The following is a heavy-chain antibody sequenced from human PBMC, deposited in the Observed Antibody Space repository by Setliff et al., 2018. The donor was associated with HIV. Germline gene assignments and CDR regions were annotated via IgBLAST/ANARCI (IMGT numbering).Heavy chain of an antibody. Sequence: GGSRRLSCAASGFTFSSYEMNWVRQAPGKGLEWVSYISSSSSTIYYADSVKGRFTISRDNAKNSLYLQMNSLRAEDTAVYYCAKDHATSSWFTALLDYWGQGALVTVSS. J-gene: IGHJ4*02. D-gene: IGHD6-13*01. V-gene: IGHV3-48*03. CDR2: ISSSSSTI. CDR3: AKDHATSSWFTALLDY. CDR1: GFTFSSYE.